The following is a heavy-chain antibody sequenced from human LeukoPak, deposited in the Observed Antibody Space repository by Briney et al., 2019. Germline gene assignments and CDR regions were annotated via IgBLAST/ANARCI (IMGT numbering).Heavy chain of an antibody. Sequence: PGGSLRLSCAASGFTFSSYAMSWVRQAPGKGLEWVSAISGSGGSTYYADSVKGRFTISRDNSKNTLYLQMNSLRAEDTAVYYCARDSEGAHGLRDDAFDIWGQGTMVTVSS. CDR2: ISGSGGST. V-gene: IGHV3-23*01. J-gene: IGHJ3*02. D-gene: IGHD1-26*01. CDR1: GFTFSSYA. CDR3: ARDSEGAHGLRDDAFDI.